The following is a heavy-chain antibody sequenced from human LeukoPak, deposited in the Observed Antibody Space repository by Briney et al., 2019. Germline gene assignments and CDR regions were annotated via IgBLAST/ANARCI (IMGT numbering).Heavy chain of an antibody. V-gene: IGHV3-53*01. CDR3: ARESGPRREELPPSY. CDR2: IYSGGST. J-gene: IGHJ4*02. CDR1: GFTVSSNY. Sequence: GGSLRLSCAASGFTVSSNYMSWVRQAPGKGLEWVSVIYSGGSTYYADSVKGRFTISRDDSKNTLYLQMNSLRAEDTAVYYCARESGPRREELPPSYWGQGTLVTVSS. D-gene: IGHD1-7*01.